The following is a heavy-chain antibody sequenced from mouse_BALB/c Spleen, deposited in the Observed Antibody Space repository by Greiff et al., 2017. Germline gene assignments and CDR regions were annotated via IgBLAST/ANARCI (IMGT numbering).Heavy chain of an antibody. J-gene: IGHJ4*01. V-gene: IGHV5-9-4*01. Sequence: EVMLVESGGGLVKPGGSLKLSCAASGFTFSSYAMSWVRQSPEKRLEWVAEISSGGSYTYYPDTVTGRFTISRDNAKNTLYLEMSSLRSEDTAMYYCARGRSITYAMDYWGQGTSVTVSS. CDR1: GFTFSSYA. D-gene: IGHD1-3*01. CDR2: ISSGGSYT. CDR3: ARGRSITYAMDY.